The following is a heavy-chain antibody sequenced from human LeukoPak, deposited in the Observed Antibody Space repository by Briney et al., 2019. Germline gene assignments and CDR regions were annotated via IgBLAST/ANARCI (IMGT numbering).Heavy chain of an antibody. CDR1: GGSISSYY. CDR3: ARANWGFNGYYFDY. J-gene: IGHJ4*02. V-gene: IGHV4-59*01. CDR2: IYYSGST. Sequence: PSETLSLTCTVSGGSISSYYWSWIRQPPGKGLEWIGYIYYSGSTNYNPSLKSRVTISVDTSKNQFSLKLSSVTAADTAVYYCARANWGFNGYYFDYWGQGTLVTVSS. D-gene: IGHD7-27*01.